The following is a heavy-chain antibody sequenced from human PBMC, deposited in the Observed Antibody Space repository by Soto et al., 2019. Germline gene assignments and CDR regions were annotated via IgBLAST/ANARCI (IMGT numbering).Heavy chain of an antibody. CDR1: GGSFSGYY. CDR2: INHSGST. J-gene: IGHJ5*02. V-gene: IGHV4-34*01. Sequence: PSETLSLTCAVYGGSFSGYYWSWIRQPPGKGLEWIGEINHSGSTNYNPSLKSRVTISVDTSKNQFSLKLSSVTAADTTVYYCARSRSARPSIVNWFDPWGQGTLVTVSS. CDR3: ARSRSARPSIVNWFDP. D-gene: IGHD2-15*01.